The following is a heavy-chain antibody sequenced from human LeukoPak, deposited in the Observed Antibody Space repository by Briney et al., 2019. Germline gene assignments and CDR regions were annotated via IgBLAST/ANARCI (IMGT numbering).Heavy chain of an antibody. J-gene: IGHJ4*02. V-gene: IGHV1-58*02. D-gene: IGHD3-10*01. CDR1: GFTFTSSA. CDR2: IVVGSGNT. Sequence: SVKVSCKASGFTFTSSAMQWVRQARGQRLEWIGWIVVGSGNTNYAQKFQERVTITRDMSTSTAYMELSSLRSEDTAVYYCARGSMVRGVIPTDLDYWGQGTLVTVSS. CDR3: ARGSMVRGVIPTDLDY.